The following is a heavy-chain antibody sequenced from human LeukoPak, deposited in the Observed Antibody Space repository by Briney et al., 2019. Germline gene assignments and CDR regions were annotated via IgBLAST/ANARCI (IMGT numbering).Heavy chain of an antibody. CDR3: ARFSGYCSSTSCYYYYYYMDV. D-gene: IGHD2-2*01. V-gene: IGHV3-7*01. CDR1: GFTFSSYW. Sequence: GGSLRLSCAASGFTFSSYWMSWVRQAPGKGLEWVANIKQDGSEKYYVDSVKGRFTISRDNAKNSLYLQMNSLRAEDTAVYYCARFSGYCSSTSCYYYYYYMDVWGKGTTVTVSS. J-gene: IGHJ6*03. CDR2: IKQDGSEK.